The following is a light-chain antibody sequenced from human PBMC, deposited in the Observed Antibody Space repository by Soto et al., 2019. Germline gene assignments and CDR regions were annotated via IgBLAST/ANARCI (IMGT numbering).Light chain of an antibody. CDR2: GAS. J-gene: IGKJ2*01. Sequence: EMVMTQSPATLSVSPGERATLSCRASQSVSSNLAWYQQKPGQAPRLLIYGASTRATGIPDRFSGSGSGTDFTLTISRLEPEDSAVYYCQQYGNSQYIFGQGTKVDIK. CDR1: QSVSSN. CDR3: QQYGNSQYI. V-gene: IGKV3-15*01.